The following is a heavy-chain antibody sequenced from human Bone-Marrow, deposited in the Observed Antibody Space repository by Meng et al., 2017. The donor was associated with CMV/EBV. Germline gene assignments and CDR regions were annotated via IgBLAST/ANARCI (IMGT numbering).Heavy chain of an antibody. V-gene: IGHV6-1*01. J-gene: IGHJ4*02. Sequence: DSVSSNSAAWNWIRQSPARGLEWLGRTYYRSKWYNDDAVSVKSRITINPDTSKNQFSLQLNSVTPEDTAVYYCARSRRYSSSWGVDYWGQGTLVTVSS. CDR3: ARSRRYSSSWGVDY. D-gene: IGHD6-13*01. CDR1: DSVSSNSAA. CDR2: TYYRSKWYN.